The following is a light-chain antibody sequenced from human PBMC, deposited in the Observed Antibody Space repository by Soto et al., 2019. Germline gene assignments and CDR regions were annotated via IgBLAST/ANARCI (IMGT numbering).Light chain of an antibody. CDR1: SGHSSYA. CDR2: LNSDGSH. Sequence: QPVLTQSPSASASLGASVKLTCTLSSGHSSYAIAWHQQQPEKGPRYLMKLNSDGSHSKGDGIPDRFSGSSSGAERYLTISSLQSEDEADYYCQTRGSGIHVVFGGGTKLTFL. CDR3: QTRGSGIHVV. V-gene: IGLV4-69*01. J-gene: IGLJ2*01.